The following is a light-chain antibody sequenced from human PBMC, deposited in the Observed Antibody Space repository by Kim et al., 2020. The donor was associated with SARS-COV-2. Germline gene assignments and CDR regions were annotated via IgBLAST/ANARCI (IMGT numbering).Light chain of an antibody. CDR3: SSYTSSSTYV. CDR1: NSDVGGYNY. Sequence: QSTPIYCTGTNSDVGGYNYVSWYQQHPGKAPKLMIYDVSKRPSGVSNRFSGSKSGNTASLTISGLQAEDEADYYCSSYTSSSTYVFGTGTKVTVL. J-gene: IGLJ1*01. V-gene: IGLV2-14*04. CDR2: DVS.